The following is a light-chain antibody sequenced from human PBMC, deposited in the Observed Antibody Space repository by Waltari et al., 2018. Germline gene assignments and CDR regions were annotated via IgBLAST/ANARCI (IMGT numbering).Light chain of an antibody. CDR3: QQYKLWPPIT. CDR2: DAA. CDR1: QCLATT. V-gene: IGKV3-15*01. J-gene: IGKJ5*01. Sequence: QCLATTGVGYRQTPGQPPRLLVSDAATRAPSIPARFKGSGSGTEYTLTISSLQSEDSAVYYCQQYKLWPPITFGQGTR.